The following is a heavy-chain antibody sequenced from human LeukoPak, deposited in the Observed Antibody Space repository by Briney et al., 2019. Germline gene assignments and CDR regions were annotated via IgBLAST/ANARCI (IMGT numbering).Heavy chain of an antibody. D-gene: IGHD3-22*01. V-gene: IGHV3-23*01. CDR2: ISGSGGST. CDR3: AKAPYDSSGALDY. CDR1: GFSVGGNY. Sequence: GGSLRLSCAASGFSVGGNYISWVRQAPGKGLEWVSAISGSGGSTYYADSVKGRFTISRDNSKNTLYLQMNSLRAEDTAVYYCAKAPYDSSGALDYWGQGTLVTVSS. J-gene: IGHJ4*02.